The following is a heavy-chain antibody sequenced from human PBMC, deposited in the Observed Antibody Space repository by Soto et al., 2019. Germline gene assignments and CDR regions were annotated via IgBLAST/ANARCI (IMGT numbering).Heavy chain of an antibody. D-gene: IGHD3-9*01. CDR1: GFTFSSYW. J-gene: IGHJ4*02. CDR2: INSDGSST. CDR3: ARDLDYDILTGYYRALEPRTPY. Sequence: GGSLRLSCAASGFTFSSYWMHWVRQAPGKGLVWVSRINSDGSSTSYADSVKGRFTISRNNAKNTLYLQMNSLRAEDTAVYYCARDLDYDILTGYYRALEPRTPYWGQGTLVTVSS. V-gene: IGHV3-74*01.